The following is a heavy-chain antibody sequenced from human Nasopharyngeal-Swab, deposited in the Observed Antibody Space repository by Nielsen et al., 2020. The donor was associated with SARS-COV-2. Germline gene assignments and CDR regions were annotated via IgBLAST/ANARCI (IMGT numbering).Heavy chain of an antibody. CDR1: GFNFGRFT. CDR3: VKEHGSGWPPFDH. V-gene: IGHV3-43*01. Sequence: GESLKISCAASGFNFGRFTIHWVRQAPGKGLEWVCLMNGAGNRLYADSVKGRFTISRDNKRSSLYLQMNSLRTEDTALYYCVKEHGSGWPPFDHWGQGTLVTVSS. D-gene: IGHD6-19*01. J-gene: IGHJ4*02. CDR2: MNGAGNR.